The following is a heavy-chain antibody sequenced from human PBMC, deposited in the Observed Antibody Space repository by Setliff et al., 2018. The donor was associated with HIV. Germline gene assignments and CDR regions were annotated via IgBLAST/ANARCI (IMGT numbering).Heavy chain of an antibody. D-gene: IGHD1-1*01. CDR3: AGSRGYFVQAD. Sequence: PGGSLRLSCAASGFTVSGYYMAWVRQAPGKGLEWVSTIYSGGSTYHADSVKGRFTLSRDSSRNFLYLEMNSLRAEDTAVYYCAGSRGYFVQADWGQGTLVTVSS. CDR2: IYSGGST. V-gene: IGHV3-66*01. CDR1: GFTVSGYY. J-gene: IGHJ4*02.